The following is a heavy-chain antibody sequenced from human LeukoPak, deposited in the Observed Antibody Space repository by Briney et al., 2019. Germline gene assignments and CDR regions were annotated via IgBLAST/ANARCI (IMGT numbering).Heavy chain of an antibody. CDR1: GYTLTELS. J-gene: IGHJ6*02. V-gene: IGHV1-24*01. CDR2: FDPEDGET. CDR3: ASRLGSCSSTSCPRTDTEMDV. D-gene: IGHD2-2*01. Sequence: GASVKVSCKVSGYTLTELSMHWVRQAPGKGLEWMGGFDPEDGETIYAQKFQGRVTMTEDTSTDTAYMELSSLRSEDTAVYYCASRLGSCSSTSCPRTDTEMDVWGQGTTVTVSS.